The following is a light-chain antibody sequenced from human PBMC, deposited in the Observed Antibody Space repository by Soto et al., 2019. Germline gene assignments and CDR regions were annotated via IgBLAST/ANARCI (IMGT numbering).Light chain of an antibody. V-gene: IGLV2-14*01. CDR3: SSYTSSSTRVV. CDR2: DVS. CDR1: SSDVGGYNY. J-gene: IGLJ2*01. Sequence: QSALTQPASVSGSPGQSITISCTGTSSDVGGYNYVSWYQQHPGKAPKLMIYDVSNRPSGVSNRFSXSXSXXXASXXXXXLQAEDEADYYCSSYTSSSTRVVFGGGTKVTVL.